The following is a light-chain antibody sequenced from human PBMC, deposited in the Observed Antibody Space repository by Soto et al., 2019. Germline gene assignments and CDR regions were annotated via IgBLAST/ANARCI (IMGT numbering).Light chain of an antibody. CDR2: DAS. J-gene: IGKJ5*01. CDR1: QSVSSY. CDR3: QQRQNWPPIT. V-gene: IGKV3-11*01. Sequence: ETVLTQSPATLSLSPGERATLSCRASQSVSSYLAWYQQKPGQAPRLLIYDASNRATGIPARFSGSGSGTDFTLTISSLEPEDFAVYYCQQRQNWPPITFGQGTRLEIK.